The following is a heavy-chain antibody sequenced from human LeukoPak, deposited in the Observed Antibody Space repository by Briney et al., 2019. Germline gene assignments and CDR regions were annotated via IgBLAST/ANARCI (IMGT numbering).Heavy chain of an antibody. CDR1: GFTFSSYA. J-gene: IGHJ3*02. CDR2: ISYDGSNK. CDR3: ARVPAGVIGMKDAFDI. Sequence: GGSLRLSCAASGFTFSSYAMHWVRQAPGKGLEWVAVISYDGSNKYYADSVKGRFTISRDNSKNTLYLQMNSLRAEDTAVYYCARVPAGVIGMKDAFDIWGQGTVVTVSS. D-gene: IGHD3-16*02. V-gene: IGHV3-30*04.